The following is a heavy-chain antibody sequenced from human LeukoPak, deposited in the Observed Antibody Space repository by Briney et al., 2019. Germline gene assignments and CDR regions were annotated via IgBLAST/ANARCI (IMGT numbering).Heavy chain of an antibody. CDR1: GGSISSYY. V-gene: IGHV4-59*01. CDR2: IYYSGST. Sequence: SETLSLTCTVSGGSISSYYWSWIRQPPGKGLEWIGYIYYSGSTNYNPSLKSRVTISVDTSKNQFTLKLSSVTAADTAVYYCATYTVTDFFDYWGQGTLVTVSS. D-gene: IGHD4-17*01. J-gene: IGHJ4*02. CDR3: ATYTVTDFFDY.